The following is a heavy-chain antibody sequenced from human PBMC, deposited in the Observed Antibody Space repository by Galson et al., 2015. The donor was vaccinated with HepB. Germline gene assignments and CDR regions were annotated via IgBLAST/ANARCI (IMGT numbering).Heavy chain of an antibody. CDR3: ARDVYGAEEY. J-gene: IGHJ4*02. CDR1: GFTFSSYT. D-gene: IGHD4-17*01. V-gene: IGHV3-48*02. Sequence: SLRLSCAASGFTFSSYTMNLVRQAPGKGLESVSYISSTGTTMYYADSAKGRFTISRDNAQNSLYLQMNSLRDEDTAVYYCARDVYGAEEYWGQGTLVTVSS. CDR2: ISSTGTTM.